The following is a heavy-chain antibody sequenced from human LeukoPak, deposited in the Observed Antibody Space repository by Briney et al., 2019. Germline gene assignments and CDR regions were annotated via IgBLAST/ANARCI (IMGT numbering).Heavy chain of an antibody. CDR2: ISDTRT. V-gene: IGHV3-23*01. J-gene: IGHJ3*02. Sequence: GEPLRHFSATSGYTFNSNTINWVGQGPGKKQEWVSAISDTRTYYADAVKGRFTISRDNSKNTVFLQMNSLRAEDTAVYYCVKEHVDRAFTRSIEIWGQGTVVTVSS. D-gene: IGHD3-10*01. CDR1: GYTFNSNT. CDR3: VKEHVDRAFTRSIEI.